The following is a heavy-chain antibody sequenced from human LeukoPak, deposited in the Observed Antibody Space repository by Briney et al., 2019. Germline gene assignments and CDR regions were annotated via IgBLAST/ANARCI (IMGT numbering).Heavy chain of an antibody. CDR2: IYHSGST. Sequence: SETLSLTCTVSGYSISSGYYWGWIRQPPGKGLEWIGSIYHSGSTYYNPSLKSRVTISVDTSKNQFSLKLSSVTAADTAVYYCARAHSGYDTYFDYWGQGTLVTASS. V-gene: IGHV4-38-2*02. D-gene: IGHD5-12*01. CDR1: GYSISSGYY. J-gene: IGHJ4*02. CDR3: ARAHSGYDTYFDY.